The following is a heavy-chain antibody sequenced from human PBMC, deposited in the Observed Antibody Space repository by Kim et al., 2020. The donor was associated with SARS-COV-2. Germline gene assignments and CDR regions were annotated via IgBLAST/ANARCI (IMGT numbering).Heavy chain of an antibody. V-gene: IGHV3-9*01. D-gene: IGHD1-1*01. CDR2: ISWNSGSI. Sequence: GGSLRLSCAASGFTFDDYAMHWVRQAPGKGLEWVSGISWNSGSIGYADSVKGRFTISRDNAKNSLYLQMNSLRAEDTALYYCAKGTGTDYWGQGTLVTV. CDR1: GFTFDDYA. CDR3: AKGTGTDY. J-gene: IGHJ4*02.